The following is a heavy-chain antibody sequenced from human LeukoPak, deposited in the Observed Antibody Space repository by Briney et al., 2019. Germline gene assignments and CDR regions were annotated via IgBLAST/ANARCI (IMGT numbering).Heavy chain of an antibody. CDR3: ARERVVVTAIEDCYYGMDV. CDR2: INSDGSST. Sequence: PGGSLRLSCAASGFTFSSYWMHWVRQAPGKGLVWVSRINSDGSSTSYADPVKGRFTISRDNAKNTLYLQMNSLRAEDTAVYYCARERVVVTAIEDCYYGMDVWGQGTTVTVSS. CDR1: GFTFSSYW. J-gene: IGHJ6*02. D-gene: IGHD2-21*02. V-gene: IGHV3-74*01.